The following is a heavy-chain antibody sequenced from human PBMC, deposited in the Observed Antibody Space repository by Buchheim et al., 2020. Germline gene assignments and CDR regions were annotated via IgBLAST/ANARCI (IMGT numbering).Heavy chain of an antibody. J-gene: IGHJ4*02. CDR1: GLYFSSHW. V-gene: IGHV3-74*01. D-gene: IGHD6-6*01. CDR2: ISGDGTLT. CDR3: ADVHVNV. Sequence: QLVESGGGLVQPGGSLRLSCAASGLYFSSHWMHWVRQAPGEGLVWVARISGDGTLTYYADSVKGRFPIPRDNAEKELFLQMSSLTVDDTAVYFCADVHVNVWGQGT.